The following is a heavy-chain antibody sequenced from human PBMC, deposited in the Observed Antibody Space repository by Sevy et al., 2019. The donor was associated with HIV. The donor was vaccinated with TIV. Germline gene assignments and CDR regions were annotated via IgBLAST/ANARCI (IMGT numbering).Heavy chain of an antibody. Sequence: TESLSLTCTVSGGSVSGYFWSWIRQPPGRGLERIGNIHHSGTTKYNPSLKSRLTITVDTSKNQFSLILTSATAADTAVDYCTRVDSSGHSDYWGQGTPVTVSS. J-gene: IGHJ4*02. D-gene: IGHD3-22*01. CDR1: GGSVSGYF. V-gene: IGHV4-59*02. CDR3: TRVDSSGHSDY. CDR2: IHHSGTT.